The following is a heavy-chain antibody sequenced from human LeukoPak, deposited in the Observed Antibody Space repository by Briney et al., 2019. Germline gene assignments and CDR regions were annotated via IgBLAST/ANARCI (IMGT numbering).Heavy chain of an antibody. CDR2: IYYSGST. V-gene: IGHV4-39*07. CDR3: AISAMDAFDI. J-gene: IGHJ3*02. D-gene: IGHD2-2*01. CDR1: GDSISGDTYY. Sequence: SETLSLTCSVSGDSISGDTYYWGWIRQPPGKGLEWIGSIYYSGSTYYNPSLKSRVTISVDTSKNQFSLKLSSVTAADTAVYYCAISAMDAFDIWGQGTMVTVSS.